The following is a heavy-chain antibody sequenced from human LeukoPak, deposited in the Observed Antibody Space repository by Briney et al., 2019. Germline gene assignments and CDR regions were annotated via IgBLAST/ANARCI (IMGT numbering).Heavy chain of an antibody. CDR1: GFTASFNY. Sequence: GGSLRLSCAVSGFTASFNYFSWVRQAPGKGLEWVSVIYTDGRTYYVDSVKGRFTVSRDNSKNTIFLQMNSLRPEDTAVYYCAKDVVDTAMDPMLDYWGQGTLVTVSS. V-gene: IGHV3-53*05. CDR2: IYTDGRT. D-gene: IGHD5-18*01. CDR3: AKDVVDTAMDPMLDY. J-gene: IGHJ4*02.